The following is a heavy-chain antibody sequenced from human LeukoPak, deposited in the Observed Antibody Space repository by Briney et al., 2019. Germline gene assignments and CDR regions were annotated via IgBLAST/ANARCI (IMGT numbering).Heavy chain of an antibody. V-gene: IGHV4-59*08. CDR2: IYYSGST. D-gene: IGHD5-24*01. J-gene: IGHJ5*02. Sequence: SETLSLTCTVSGDSISSYYWSWIRQPPGKGLEWIGYIYYSGSTNDNPSLKSRVTISVETSKNQFSLKLSSVTAADTAVYYCAGPNYIPWGQGTLVTVSS. CDR3: AGPNYIP. CDR1: GDSISSYY.